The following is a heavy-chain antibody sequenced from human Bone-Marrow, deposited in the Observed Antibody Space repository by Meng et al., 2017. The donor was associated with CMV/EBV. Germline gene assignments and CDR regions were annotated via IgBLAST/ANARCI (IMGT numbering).Heavy chain of an antibody. CDR2: IYYSGST. CDR1: GDSISSTSNY. V-gene: IGHV4-39*07. D-gene: IGHD6-6*01. Sequence: GPLRLSCTVSGDSISSTSNYWVWIRQPPGKGLEWIASIYYSGSTNYNPSLKSRVTISVDTSKNQFSLNLRSVTPADTAMYYCARELGGGLAARRVLDVWGQGTTVTVSS. J-gene: IGHJ6*02. CDR3: ARELGGGLAARRVLDV.